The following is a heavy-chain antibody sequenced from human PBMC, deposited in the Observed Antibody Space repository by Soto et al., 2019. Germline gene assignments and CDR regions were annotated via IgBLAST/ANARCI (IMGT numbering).Heavy chain of an antibody. CDR1: GYTFTGYY. D-gene: IGHD3-10*01. CDR3: AREGYYGSGSYYSIDWFDP. Sequence: XSVKVSCKASGYTFTGYYMHWVRQAPGQGLEWMGWINPNSGGTNYAQKFQGRVTMTRDTSISTAYMELSRLRSDDTAVYYCAREGYYGSGSYYSIDWFDPWGQGTLVTVSS. V-gene: IGHV1-2*02. CDR2: INPNSGGT. J-gene: IGHJ5*02.